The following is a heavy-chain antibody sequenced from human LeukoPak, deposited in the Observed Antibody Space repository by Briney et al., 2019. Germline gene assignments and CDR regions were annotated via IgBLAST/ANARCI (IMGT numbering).Heavy chain of an antibody. D-gene: IGHD3-3*01. CDR1: GFTFSSYS. CDR3: ARDRSGFTFDY. CDR2: ISSSSDYI. V-gene: IGHV3-21*01. J-gene: IGHJ4*02. Sequence: GGSLTLSCAASGFTFSSYSMNWVRQAPGKGLEWVSYISSSSDYIYYADSVKDRFTISRDNAKNSLYLQMNSLRVEDTAVYYCARDRSGFTFDYWGQVTMVAVSS.